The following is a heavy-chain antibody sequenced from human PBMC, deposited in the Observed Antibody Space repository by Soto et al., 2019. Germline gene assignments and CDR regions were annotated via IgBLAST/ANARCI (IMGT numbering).Heavy chain of an antibody. CDR3: ARGGYSDYPYYFDY. CDR2: IYYSGST. CDR1: GGSIISGGCY. Sequence: QVQLQASGPGLVKPSQILSLTCTVSGGSIISGGCYWSWIRKHPGKGLEWIGYIYYSGSTYYNPSLKSRVTISVDTSKNQFSLKLSSVTAADTAVYYCARGGYSDYPYYFDYWGQGTLVTVSS. J-gene: IGHJ4*02. D-gene: IGHD5-12*01. V-gene: IGHV4-31*03.